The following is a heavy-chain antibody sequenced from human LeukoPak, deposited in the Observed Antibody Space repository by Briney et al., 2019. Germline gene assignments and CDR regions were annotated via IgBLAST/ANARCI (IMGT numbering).Heavy chain of an antibody. D-gene: IGHD6-19*01. V-gene: IGHV3-20*04. CDR1: GFTFDDYG. J-gene: IGHJ6*03. CDR2: INWNGGST. Sequence: GGSLRLSCAASGFTFDDYGMSWVRQAPGKGLEWVSGINWNGGSTGYADSVKGRFTISRDNAKNSLYLQMNSLRAEDTALYYCARQGWCVDIFLHMDVWGKGTTVTISS. CDR3: ARQGWCVDIFLHMDV.